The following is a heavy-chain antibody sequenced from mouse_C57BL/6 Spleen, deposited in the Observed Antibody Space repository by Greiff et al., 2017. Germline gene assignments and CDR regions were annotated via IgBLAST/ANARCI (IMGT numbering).Heavy chain of an antibody. CDR1: GFTFSSYG. Sequence: EVKLMESGGDLVKPGGSLKLSCAASGFTFSSYGMSWVRQTPDKRLEWVATISSGGSYPYYPDSVKGRFTISRDNAKNTLYLQMSSLKSEDTAMYYCARGAGYFDVWGTGTTVTVSS. D-gene: IGHD6-1*01. CDR2: ISSGGSYP. J-gene: IGHJ1*03. V-gene: IGHV5-6*01. CDR3: ARGAGYFDV.